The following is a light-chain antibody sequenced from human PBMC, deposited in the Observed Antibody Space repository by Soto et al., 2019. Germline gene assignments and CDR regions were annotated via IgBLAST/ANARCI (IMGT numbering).Light chain of an antibody. CDR3: CSSAGSSTVV. CDR2: EGS. V-gene: IGLV2-23*01. J-gene: IGLJ2*01. Sequence: QSALTQPASVSGSPGQSITISCTGTSSDVGSYNLVSWYQQHPGKAPKLMIYEGSKRPSGVSNRFSGSKSGNTASLTISGLQAEDEADYYCCSSAGSSTVVVGGGTKVTVL. CDR1: SSDVGSYNL.